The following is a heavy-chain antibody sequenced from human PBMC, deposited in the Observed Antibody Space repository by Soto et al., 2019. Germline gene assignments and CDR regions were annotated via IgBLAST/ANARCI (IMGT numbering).Heavy chain of an antibody. V-gene: IGHV1-3*01. D-gene: IGHD6-6*01. Sequence: ASVKVSCKASVYTFTSYAMHWVRQAPGQRLEWMGWINAGNGNTKYSQKFQGRVTITRDTSASTAYMELSSLRSEDTAVYYCARGLSSSGLDTWGQGTLVNVSS. CDR1: VYTFTSYA. CDR2: INAGNGNT. J-gene: IGHJ5*02. CDR3: ARGLSSSGLDT.